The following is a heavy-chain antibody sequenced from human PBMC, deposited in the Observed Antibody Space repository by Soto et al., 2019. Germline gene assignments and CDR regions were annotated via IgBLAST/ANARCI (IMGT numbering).Heavy chain of an antibody. CDR2: VLTNGGA. Sequence: SETLSLTCTVSGASVNNYYWSWIRQPAGGGLEWIGRVLTNGGANYNPSLKSRVTMSVDTSKNQFSLNLGSVTAADTAVYFCARALTTNYYNNGLDVWGQGTTVTVSS. J-gene: IGHJ6*02. V-gene: IGHV4-4*07. CDR3: ARALTTNYYNNGLDV. CDR1: GASVNNYY.